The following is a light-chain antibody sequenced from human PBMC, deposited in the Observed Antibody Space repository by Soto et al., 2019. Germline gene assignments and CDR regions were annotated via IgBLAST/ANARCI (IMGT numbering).Light chain of an antibody. CDR2: TAS. Sequence: DIQMTQSPSSLSASVGDRVTITCRASQSIRNYLNWYQQKPQKAPKLLIYTASRLQSGVPSRFSGSGSGTDFTLTITNLQPEDLATYYGQQSFITPPITFGQGTRLEIK. J-gene: IGKJ5*01. CDR1: QSIRNY. V-gene: IGKV1-39*01. CDR3: QQSFITPPIT.